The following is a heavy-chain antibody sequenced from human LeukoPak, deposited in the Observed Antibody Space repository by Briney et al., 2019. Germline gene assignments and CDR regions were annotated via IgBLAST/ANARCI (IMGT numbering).Heavy chain of an antibody. CDR3: ARVRDYPS. D-gene: IGHD5-24*01. Sequence: ASVKVSCKASGYTFTSYGISWVRQAPGQGLEWMGWISAYNGNTNYAQKLQGRVTMTRDTSISTAYMELSRLTFDDTAVYYCARVRDYPSWGQGTLVTVSS. CDR1: GYTFTSYG. V-gene: IGHV1-18*01. J-gene: IGHJ5*02. CDR2: ISAYNGNT.